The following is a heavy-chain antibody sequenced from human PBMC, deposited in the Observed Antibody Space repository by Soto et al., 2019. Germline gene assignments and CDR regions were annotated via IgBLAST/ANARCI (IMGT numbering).Heavy chain of an antibody. CDR2: ISAYNGNT. Sequence: QVQLVQSGAEVKKPGASVKVSCKASGYTFTSYGISWVRQAPGQGLEWMGWISAYNGNTNDAQKLQGRVTMTTDTSTSTAYMELRSLRSDDTAVYYCARRQSGGPQSKAGLFDYWGQGTLVTVSS. CDR1: GYTFTSYG. D-gene: IGHD1-1*01. CDR3: ARRQSGGPQSKAGLFDY. V-gene: IGHV1-18*01. J-gene: IGHJ4*02.